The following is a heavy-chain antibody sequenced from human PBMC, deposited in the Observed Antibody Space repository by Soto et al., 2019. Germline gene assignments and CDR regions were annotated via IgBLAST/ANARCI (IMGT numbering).Heavy chain of an antibody. CDR2: ISSSSSYI. CDR3: ARETVTTSGGTDYYYYYYMDV. D-gene: IGHD4-17*01. Sequence: GGSLRLSCAASGFTFSSYSMNWVRQAPGKGLEWVSSISSSSSYIYYADSVKGRFTISRDNAKNSLYLQMSSLRAEDTAVYYCARETVTTSGGTDYYYYYYMDVWGKGTTVTVSS. V-gene: IGHV3-21*01. CDR1: GFTFSSYS. J-gene: IGHJ6*03.